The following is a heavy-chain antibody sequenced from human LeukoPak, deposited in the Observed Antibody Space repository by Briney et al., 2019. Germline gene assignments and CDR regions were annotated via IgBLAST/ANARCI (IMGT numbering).Heavy chain of an antibody. CDR2: MYYSGST. CDR3: ARDASPTYYYESSGPPILAAFDI. D-gene: IGHD3-22*01. V-gene: IGHV4-39*07. Sequence: SETLSLTCTVSGGSISSSSYYWGWIRQPPGKGLEWIGSMYYSGSTYYNPSLKSRVTTSVDTSKNRVSLKLSSVTAADTAVYYCARDASPTYYYESSGPPILAAFDIWGHGTMVTVSS. CDR1: GGSISSSSYY. J-gene: IGHJ3*02.